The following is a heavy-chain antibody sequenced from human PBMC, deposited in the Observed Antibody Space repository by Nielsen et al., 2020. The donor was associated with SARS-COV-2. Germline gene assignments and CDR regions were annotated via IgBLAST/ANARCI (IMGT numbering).Heavy chain of an antibody. V-gene: IGHV3-53*04. CDR1: GFTVSSNY. J-gene: IGHJ6*02. CDR3: ARSLYQLRHYNGMDV. CDR2: IYSGGST. Sequence: GGSLRLSCAASGFTVSSNYMSWVRQAPGKGLEWVSVIYSGGSTYYADSVKGRFTISRHNSKNTLYLQMNSLRAEDTAVYYCARSLYQLRHYNGMDVWGQGTTVTVSS. D-gene: IGHD2-2*01.